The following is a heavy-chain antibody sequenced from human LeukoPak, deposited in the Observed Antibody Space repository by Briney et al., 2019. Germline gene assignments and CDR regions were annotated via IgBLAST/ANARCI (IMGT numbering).Heavy chain of an antibody. J-gene: IGHJ3*02. CDR1: GFTFSSYA. V-gene: IGHV3-64*01. Sequence: RSGGSLRLSCTASGFTFSSYAMHWVRQAPGKGLEYVSAISSNGGSTYYANSVKGRFTISRDNSENTLYLQMGSLRAEDMAVYYCARELYYDSSRGAFDIWGQGTMVTVSS. CDR3: ARELYYDSSRGAFDI. CDR2: ISSNGGST. D-gene: IGHD3-22*01.